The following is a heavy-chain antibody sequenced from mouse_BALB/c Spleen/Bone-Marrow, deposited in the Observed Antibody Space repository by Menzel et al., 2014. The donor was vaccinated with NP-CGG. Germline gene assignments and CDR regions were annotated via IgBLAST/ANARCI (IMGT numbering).Heavy chain of an antibody. J-gene: IGHJ2*01. Sequence: EVQLVESGGGLVQPGGSLKLSCAASGFDFSRYWMSWVRQAPGKGLEWIGEINPDSSTINYTPSLKDKFIISRDNAKKTLCLKMSKVRSEDTALYDYARQGYYGEGDYWGQGTTLTVSS. CDR2: INPDSSTI. CDR3: ARQGYYGEGDY. V-gene: IGHV4-1*02. CDR1: GFDFSRYW. D-gene: IGHD2-13*01.